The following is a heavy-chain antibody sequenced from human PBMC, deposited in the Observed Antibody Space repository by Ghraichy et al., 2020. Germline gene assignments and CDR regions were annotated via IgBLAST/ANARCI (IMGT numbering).Heavy chain of an antibody. J-gene: IGHJ4*02. V-gene: IGHV3-23*01. Sequence: GGSLRLSCAASEFSFSGYAMSWVRQAPGKGLEWVAGISGSGGSGDGTYYADSVKGRFTISRDISRKTVYLQMNSLRAEDTAVYFCAFLEVTTHKDYWGQGTLVTVSS. CDR3: AFLEVTTHKDY. D-gene: IGHD2-21*02. CDR1: EFSFSGYA. CDR2: ISGSGGSGDGT.